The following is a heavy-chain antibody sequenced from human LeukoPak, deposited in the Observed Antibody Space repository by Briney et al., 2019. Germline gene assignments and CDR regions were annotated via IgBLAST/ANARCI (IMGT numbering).Heavy chain of an antibody. V-gene: IGHV3-7*01. CDR2: IKQDGTEK. CDR3: ATRRGRTRRYCSGGSCYKNVLDY. Sequence: PGGSLRLSCAASGFTFTTYWLGWVRQPPGKGLEWVANIKQDGTEKYYVDSVKGRFTISRDNAKNSLYLQMNSLRAEDTAVYYCATRRGRTRRYCSGGSCYKNVLDYWGQGTLVTVSS. CDR1: GFTFTTYW. D-gene: IGHD2-15*01. J-gene: IGHJ4*02.